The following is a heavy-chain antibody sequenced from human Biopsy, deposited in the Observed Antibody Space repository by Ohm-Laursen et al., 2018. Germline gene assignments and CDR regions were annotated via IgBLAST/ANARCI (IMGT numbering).Heavy chain of an antibody. V-gene: IGHV4-59*02. D-gene: IGHD4-11*01. CDR2: FYYSGMT. J-gene: IGHJ6*02. CDR1: GDSVTKYY. CDR3: ARDSGILNYGNFKYYHYYGMDV. Sequence: SDTLSLTCSVSGDSVTKYYWSWIRQPPGKGLEWIGHFYYSGMTNYNPSLQSRVSISVDTSRNQVSLTLRSVTAADTAVYYCARDSGILNYGNFKYYHYYGMDVWGQGTKVTVSS.